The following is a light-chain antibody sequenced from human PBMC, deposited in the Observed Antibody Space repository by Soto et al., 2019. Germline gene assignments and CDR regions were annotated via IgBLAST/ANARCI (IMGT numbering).Light chain of an antibody. CDR2: GAS. V-gene: IGKV3-20*01. CDR1: QSFNSIY. Sequence: EIVLTQSPGTLSLSPGERATPSCRASQSFNSIYLAWYQQKPGQAPGLLIYGASSRATGIPDRFSGSGSGTDFTLTISRLEPEDFAVYYCHQYDSWTFGQGTKVDIK. J-gene: IGKJ1*01. CDR3: HQYDSWT.